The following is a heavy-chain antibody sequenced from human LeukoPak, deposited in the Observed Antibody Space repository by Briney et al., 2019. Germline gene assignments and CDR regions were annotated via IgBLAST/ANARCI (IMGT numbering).Heavy chain of an antibody. CDR2: ISYDGSNK. J-gene: IGHJ3*02. D-gene: IGHD1-26*01. Sequence: PGGSLRLSCAASGFTFSSYAMHWVRQAPGKGLEWVAAISYDGSNKYYADSVKGRFTISRDNSKNTLYLQMNSLRAEDTAVYYCARSIVGATRGAFDIWGQGTMVTVSS. V-gene: IGHV3-30-3*01. CDR1: GFTFSSYA. CDR3: ARSIVGATRGAFDI.